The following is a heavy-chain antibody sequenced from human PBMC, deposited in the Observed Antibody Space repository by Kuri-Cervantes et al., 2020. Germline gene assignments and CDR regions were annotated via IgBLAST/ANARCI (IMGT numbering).Heavy chain of an antibody. Sequence: GGSLRLSCAASGFTFSSYGMHWVRQAPGKGLEWVAVISYDGSNKYYADSVKGRFTISRDNSKNTLYLQMNSLRSEDTAVYYCARTETTSRVGMTTVTTNDYWGQGTLVTVSS. CDR1: GFTFSSYG. D-gene: IGHD4-11*01. CDR2: ISYDGSNK. V-gene: IGHV3-30*03. J-gene: IGHJ4*02. CDR3: ARTETTSRVGMTTVTTNDY.